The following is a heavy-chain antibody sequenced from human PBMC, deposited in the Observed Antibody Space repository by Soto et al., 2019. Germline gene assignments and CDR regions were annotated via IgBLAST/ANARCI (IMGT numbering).Heavy chain of an antibody. D-gene: IGHD2-15*01. CDR1: GYTFTSYD. V-gene: IGHV1-8*01. Sequence: QVQLVQSGAEVKKPGASVKVSCKASGYTFTSYDINWVRQATGQGLEWMGWMNPNSGNTGYAQKFQGRVTMTRNTSISTAYMELSRLRSEDTDVYYCARVDCSGGSCYGDIDYWGQGTLVTVSS. CDR3: ARVDCSGGSCYGDIDY. CDR2: MNPNSGNT. J-gene: IGHJ4*02.